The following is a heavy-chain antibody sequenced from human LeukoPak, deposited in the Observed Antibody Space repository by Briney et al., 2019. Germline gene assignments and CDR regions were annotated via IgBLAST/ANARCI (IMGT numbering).Heavy chain of an antibody. CDR2: ISSSSSYI. J-gene: IGHJ2*01. Sequence: NPGGSLILSCAASGFTFSSYSMNSVRQAPGKGLEWVSSISSSSSYIYYADSVKGRFTISRDNARNSLYLQMNSLRAEDTAVYYCVRDGLAAATLHWCFDLWGRGTLVTVSS. CDR1: GFTFSSYS. CDR3: VRDGLAAATLHWCFDL. D-gene: IGHD2-15*01. V-gene: IGHV3-21*01.